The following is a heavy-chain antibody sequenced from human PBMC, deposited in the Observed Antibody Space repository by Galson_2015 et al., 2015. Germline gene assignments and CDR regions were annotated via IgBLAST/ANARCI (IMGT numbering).Heavy chain of an antibody. V-gene: IGHV4-59*01. CDR2: IYYSGST. D-gene: IGHD3-22*01. J-gene: IGHJ4*02. Sequence: SETLSLTCTVSGGSISSYYWSWIRQPPGKGLEWIGYIYYSGSTNYNPSLKSRVTISVDTSKNQFSLKLSSVTAADTAVYYCARGHYDSSGYYRHFDYWGQGTLVTVSS. CDR1: GGSISSYY. CDR3: ARGHYDSSGYYRHFDY.